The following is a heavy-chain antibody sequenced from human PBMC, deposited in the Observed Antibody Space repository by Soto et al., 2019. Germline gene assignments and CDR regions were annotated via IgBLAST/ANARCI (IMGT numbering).Heavy chain of an antibody. CDR1: GGTFSSYA. Sequence: QVQLVQSGAEVKKPGSSVKVSCKASGGTFSSYAISWVRQAPGQGLEWMGGIIPISETTNYAQKFQGRVTITADEYKSTAYMELSILRSEDTAVYYCARSQGSSTSLELYYYYYYGMDVWGQGTTVTVSS. CDR2: IIPISETT. CDR3: ARSQGSSTSLELYYYYYYGMDV. J-gene: IGHJ6*02. D-gene: IGHD2-2*01. V-gene: IGHV1-69*01.